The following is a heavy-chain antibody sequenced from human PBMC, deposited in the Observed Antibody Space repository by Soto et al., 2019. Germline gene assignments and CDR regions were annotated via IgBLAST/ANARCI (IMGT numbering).Heavy chain of an antibody. V-gene: IGHV6-1*01. CDR1: GDSVSSNSAI. Sequence: PSQTLSLTCGISGDSVSSNSAIWLWIRQSPSRGLEWLGRTYFRSKWYYDYAVSLKSRITITPDTSKNQFSLQLNSVTPEDTALYYCARANFYFDYWGQGTLVTVSS. J-gene: IGHJ4*01. CDR3: ARANFYFDY. CDR2: TYFRSKWYY.